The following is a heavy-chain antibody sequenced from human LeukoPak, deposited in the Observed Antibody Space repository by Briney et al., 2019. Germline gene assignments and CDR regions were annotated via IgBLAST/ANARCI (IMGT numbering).Heavy chain of an antibody. D-gene: IGHD2-21*02. V-gene: IGHV1-46*01. J-gene: IGHJ3*02. CDR1: GYTFTSYY. CDR3: ASPGEVTEAFDI. CDR2: IDPSGGST. Sequence: ASVKVSCKASGYTFTSYYMHWVRQAPGQGLEWMGIIDPSGGSTSYAQKFQGRVTMTRDMSTSTVYMEPSSLRSEDTAVYYCASPGEVTEAFDIWGQGTMVTVSS.